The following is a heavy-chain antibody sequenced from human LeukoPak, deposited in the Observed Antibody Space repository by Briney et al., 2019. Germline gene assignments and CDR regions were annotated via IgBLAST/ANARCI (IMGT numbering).Heavy chain of an antibody. V-gene: IGHV1-46*01. J-gene: IGHJ3*02. CDR2: INPSGGST. D-gene: IGHD3-3*01. CDR3: ARGKGGTIFGVGDAFDI. CDR1: GYTFTSYY. Sequence: ASVKASCKASGYTFTSYYMHWVRQAPGQGLEWMGIINPSGGSTSYAQKFQGRVTMTRDTSTSTVYMELSSLRSEDTAVYYCARGKGGTIFGVGDAFDIWGQGTMVTVSS.